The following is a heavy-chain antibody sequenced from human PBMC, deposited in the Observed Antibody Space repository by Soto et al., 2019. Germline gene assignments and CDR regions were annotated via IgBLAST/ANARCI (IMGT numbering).Heavy chain of an antibody. CDR2: ISAYNGNT. D-gene: IGHD6-19*01. J-gene: IGHJ4*02. CDR3: ARDLAGGLVDY. V-gene: IGHV1-18*01. Sequence: QVQLVQSGAEVKKPGASVKVSCKASGYTFTSYGISWVRQAPGQGLEWMGWISAYNGNTKYAQKLQGRVTMTTDASTSSAYMEVRSLRSDATAVYYCARDLAGGLVDYWGQGALVTVSS. CDR1: GYTFTSYG.